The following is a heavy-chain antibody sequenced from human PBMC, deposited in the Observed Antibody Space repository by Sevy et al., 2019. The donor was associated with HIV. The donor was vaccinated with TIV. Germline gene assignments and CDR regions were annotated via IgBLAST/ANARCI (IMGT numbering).Heavy chain of an antibody. CDR2: ISRSGGSK. J-gene: IGHJ6*02. D-gene: IGHD2-2*01. CDR1: GFTFSNYA. CDR3: AKVDVVVPVADYGMDV. Sequence: GGSLGLSCAASGFTFSNYAMSWVRQAPGKGLEWVSSISRSGGSKYYADSVKGRFTISRDNSKNTLYLQMNSLRAEDTAVYYCAKVDVVVPVADYGMDVWGQGTTVTVSS. V-gene: IGHV3-23*01.